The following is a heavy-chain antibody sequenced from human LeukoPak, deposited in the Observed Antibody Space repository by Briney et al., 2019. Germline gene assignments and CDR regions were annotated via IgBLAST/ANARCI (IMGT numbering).Heavy chain of an antibody. CDR1: GYTFTGYY. J-gene: IGHJ3*02. V-gene: IGHV1-2*02. CDR3: AVNLGYCGGDCYPFDAFDI. D-gene: IGHD2-21*02. Sequence: ASVTVSCKASGYTFTGYYMHWVRQAPGQGLEWMGWINPNSGGTNYAQKFQGRVTMTRDTSISTAYMELSRLRSDDTAVYYCAVNLGYCGGDCYPFDAFDIWGQGTMVTVSS. CDR2: INPNSGGT.